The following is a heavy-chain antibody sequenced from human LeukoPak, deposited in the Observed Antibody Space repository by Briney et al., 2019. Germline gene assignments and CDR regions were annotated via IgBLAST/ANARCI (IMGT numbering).Heavy chain of an antibody. CDR2: IYYSGST. Sequence: SETLSLTCTVSGGSISSYYWSWIRQPPGKGLEWIGSIYYSGSTYYNPSLKSRVTISVDTSKNQFSLKLSSVAAADTAVYYCARDPTAAGKGAWFDPWGQGTLVTVSS. J-gene: IGHJ5*02. CDR1: GGSISSYY. D-gene: IGHD6-13*01. CDR3: ARDPTAAGKGAWFDP. V-gene: IGHV4-59*05.